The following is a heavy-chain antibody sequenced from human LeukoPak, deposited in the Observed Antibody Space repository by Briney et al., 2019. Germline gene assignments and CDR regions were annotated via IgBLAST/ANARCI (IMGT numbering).Heavy chain of an antibody. CDR3: ARSGSYYKSRLDY. CDR2: IYYSGST. D-gene: IGHD3-10*01. V-gene: IGHV4-31*03. J-gene: IGHJ4*02. Sequence: SQTLSLTCTVSGGSISSGGYYWSWIRQHPGKGLEWIGYIYYSGSTYYNPSLKSRVTISVDTSKNQFSLKLSSVTAADTAVYYCARSGSYYKSRLDYWGQGTLVTVSS. CDR1: GGSISSGGYY.